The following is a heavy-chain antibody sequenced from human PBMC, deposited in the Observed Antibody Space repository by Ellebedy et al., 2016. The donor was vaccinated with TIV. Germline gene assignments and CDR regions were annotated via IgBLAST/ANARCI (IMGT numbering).Heavy chain of an antibody. V-gene: IGHV3-15*05. Sequence: GESLKISCVVSGFTFSDTYMSWVRQAPGKGLEWVGHIKSNADGGTTAYSTSVKGRFTISRDDSKNTLYLEMNSLKTDDTAVYYCTTLVVTASLQDAWGQGTLVTVAS. CDR3: TTLVVTASLQDA. CDR1: GFTFSDTY. D-gene: IGHD2-21*02. J-gene: IGHJ5*02. CDR2: IKSNADGGTT.